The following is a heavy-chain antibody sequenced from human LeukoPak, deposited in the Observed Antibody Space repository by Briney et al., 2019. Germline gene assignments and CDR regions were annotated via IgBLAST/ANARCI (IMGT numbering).Heavy chain of an antibody. V-gene: IGHV4-30-2*01. CDR1: GGSISSGGYS. CDR2: IYHSGST. J-gene: IGHJ6*02. CDR3: ARHVVTIFGEYGMDV. Sequence: PSETLSLTCAVSGGSISSGGYSWSWIRQPPGKGLEWIGYIYHSGSTYYNPSLKSRVTISVDRSKNQFSLKLSSVTAADTAVYYCARHVVTIFGEYGMDVWGQGTTVTVSS. D-gene: IGHD3-3*01.